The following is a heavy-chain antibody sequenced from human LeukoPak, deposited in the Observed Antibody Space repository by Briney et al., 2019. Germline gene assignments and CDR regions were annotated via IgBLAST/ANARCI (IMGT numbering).Heavy chain of an antibody. CDR3: ARSSVLRFLEWLPDINYYYYYMDV. J-gene: IGHJ6*03. Sequence: GASVKVSCKASGYTFTSYGISWVRQAPGQGLEWMGWISAYNGNTNYAQKLQGRVTMTTDTSTSTAYMELRSLRSDDTAVYYCARSSVLRFLEWLPDINYYYYYMDVWGKGTTVTVSS. CDR2: ISAYNGNT. CDR1: GYTFTSYG. V-gene: IGHV1-18*01. D-gene: IGHD3-3*01.